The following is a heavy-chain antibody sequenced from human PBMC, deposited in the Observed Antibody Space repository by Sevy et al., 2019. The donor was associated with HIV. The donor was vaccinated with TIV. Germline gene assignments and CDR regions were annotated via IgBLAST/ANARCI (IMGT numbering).Heavy chain of an antibody. CDR2: IRSKAYGGTT. V-gene: IGHV3-49*03. J-gene: IGHJ3*02. Sequence: GGSLRLSCTASGFTFGDYAMSWFRQAPGKGLEWVGFIRSKAYGGTTEYAASVKGRFTISRDDSKSIAYLQMNSLKTEETAVYYCTRERVQYYYDSSGYPGAFDIWGQGTMVTVSS. D-gene: IGHD3-22*01. CDR3: TRERVQYYYDSSGYPGAFDI. CDR1: GFTFGDYA.